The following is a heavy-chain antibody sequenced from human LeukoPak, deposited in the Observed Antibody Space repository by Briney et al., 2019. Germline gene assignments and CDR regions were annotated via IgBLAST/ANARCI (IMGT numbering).Heavy chain of an antibody. CDR3: GMSGDRVPLQDDVFDV. J-gene: IGHJ3*01. Sequence: GESLKISFKVSGYRFTSYCIGWMRQMPGKGLEWMGIIYPGDSGPTYSPSFQGQVTISVDKSINTAYLQWSSLQASDTAMYYCGMSGDRVPLQDDVFDVWGQGTMVTVST. D-gene: IGHD1-26*01. V-gene: IGHV5-51*01. CDR1: GYRFTSYC. CDR2: IYPGDSGP.